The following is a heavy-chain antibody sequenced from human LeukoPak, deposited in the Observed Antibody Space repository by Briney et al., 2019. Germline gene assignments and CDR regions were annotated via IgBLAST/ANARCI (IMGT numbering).Heavy chain of an antibody. V-gene: IGHV4-4*07. Sequence: SETLSLTCTVSGGSISSYYWTWIRRPAGKGLEWIGRIYTSRSPTYNPSLKSRVTISVDKSKKQFSLKLNSVTAADTAVYYCASSSSGWYEDYWGQGTLVTVSS. J-gene: IGHJ4*02. CDR1: GGSISSYY. CDR3: ASSSSGWYEDY. CDR2: IYTSRSP. D-gene: IGHD6-19*01.